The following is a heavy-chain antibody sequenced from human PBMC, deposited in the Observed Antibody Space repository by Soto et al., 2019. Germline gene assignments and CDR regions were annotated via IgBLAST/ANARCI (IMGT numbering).Heavy chain of an antibody. J-gene: IGHJ4*01. Sequence: GGSLRLSCAASGFTFSSYAMTRVRKAPGEGLEWAAANTYRVGHSLHADSVNGRFTISRNNSKDTVYLQMSSLRADDTAIYYCAKSSGQSYPGSRVFDFWGHGSRVTVSS. D-gene: IGHD3-10*01. CDR3: AKSSGQSYPGSRVFDF. CDR2: NTYRVGHS. V-gene: IGHV3-23*01. CDR1: GFTFSSYA.